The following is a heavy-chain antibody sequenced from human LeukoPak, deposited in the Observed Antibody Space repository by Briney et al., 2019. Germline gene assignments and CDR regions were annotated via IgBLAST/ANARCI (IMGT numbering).Heavy chain of an antibody. D-gene: IGHD6-13*01. J-gene: IGHJ4*02. Sequence: ASVKVSCKASGYAFTSYGISWVRQAPGQGLEWMGWISAYNGNTNYAQKLQGRVTMTTDTSTSTAYMELRSLRSDDTAVDYCARESSSNGPDYWGQGTLVTVSS. CDR3: ARESSSNGPDY. CDR2: ISAYNGNT. V-gene: IGHV1-18*01. CDR1: GYAFTSYG.